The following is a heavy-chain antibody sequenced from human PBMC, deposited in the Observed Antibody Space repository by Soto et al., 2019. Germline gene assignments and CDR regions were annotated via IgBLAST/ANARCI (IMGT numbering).Heavy chain of an antibody. CDR2: TRNKANSYTT. CDR1: GFTFSDHY. V-gene: IGHV3-72*01. J-gene: IGHJ3*02. CDR3: ARGKKLRWAPLLDAFDI. Sequence: GGSLRLSCAASGFTFSDHYMDWVRQAPGKGLEWVGRTRNKANSYTTEYAASVKGRFTISRDDSKNSLYLQMNSLKTEDTAVYYCARGKKLRWAPLLDAFDIWGQGTMVTVSS. D-gene: IGHD4-17*01.